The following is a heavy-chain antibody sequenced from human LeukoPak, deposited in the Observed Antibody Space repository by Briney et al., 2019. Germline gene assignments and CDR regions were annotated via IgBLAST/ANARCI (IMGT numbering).Heavy chain of an antibody. CDR3: ARAWQLVER. D-gene: IGHD6-6*01. CDR2: IYHSGST. CDR1: GGSFSSGGYY. J-gene: IGHJ5*02. Sequence: SETLSLTCAVYGGSFSSGGYYWSWIRQPPGKGLEWIGYIYHSGSTYYNPSLKSRVTISVDRSKNQFSLKLSSVTAADTAVYYCARAWQLVERWGQGTLVTVSS. V-gene: IGHV4-30-2*01.